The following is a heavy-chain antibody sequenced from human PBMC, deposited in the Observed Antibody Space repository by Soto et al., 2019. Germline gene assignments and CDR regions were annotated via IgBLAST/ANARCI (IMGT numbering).Heavy chain of an antibody. D-gene: IGHD2-15*01. CDR2: INPNSGAT. CDR3: AREGCSGGNCYDY. J-gene: IGHJ4*02. V-gene: IGHV1-2*04. CDR1: GYTFTGYY. Sequence: QVQLVQSGAEVKKPGASVKVSCKASGYTFTGYYMHWVRQAPGQGLEWMGWINPNSGATNYAQKFRGWVTMTRDTSISTVYMELSRLRSDDTAVYYCAREGCSGGNCYDYWGQGALVTVSS.